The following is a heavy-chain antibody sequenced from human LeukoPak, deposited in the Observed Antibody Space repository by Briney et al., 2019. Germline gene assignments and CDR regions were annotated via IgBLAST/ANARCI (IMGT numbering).Heavy chain of an antibody. J-gene: IGHJ4*02. CDR2: IYPDDSDT. CDR1: GSSFTSYW. D-gene: IGHD4-17*01. Sequence: GESLKISCTGSGSSFTSYWIGWVRQLPGKGLGWVGIIYPDDSDTRYSPSFQDQVTISADKSISTAYLQWSSPKASDTAMYYCARHYPGGDYFIDYWGQGTLVTVSS. V-gene: IGHV5-51*01. CDR3: ARHYPGGDYFIDY.